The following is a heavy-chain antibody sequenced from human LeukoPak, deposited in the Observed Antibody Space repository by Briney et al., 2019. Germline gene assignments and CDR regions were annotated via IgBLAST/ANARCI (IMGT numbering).Heavy chain of an antibody. D-gene: IGHD4-17*01. J-gene: IGHJ3*02. CDR3: ARTTVTPGSYDAFDI. CDR1: GFTVSSNY. Sequence: PGGSLRLSSAASGFTVSSNYMSWVRQAPGKGLEWVSIIYSDGSTYYPDSVKGRFTISRDNSKNTLYLQMNSLRAEDTAVYYCARTTVTPGSYDAFDIWGQGTMVTVSS. CDR2: IYSDGST. V-gene: IGHV3-53*01.